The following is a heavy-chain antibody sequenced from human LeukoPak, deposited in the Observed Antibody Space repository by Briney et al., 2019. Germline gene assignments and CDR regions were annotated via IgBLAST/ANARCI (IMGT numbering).Heavy chain of an antibody. CDR3: AKDRSTTWSFDY. Sequence: GGSLRLSCAASGFTSSSYSMNWVRQAPGKGLEWVAFISDDGSRKYYADSVKGRFTISRDNSKNTLYLQMNSLRTEDTAVYYCAKDRSTTWSFDYWGQGTLVTVSS. CDR1: GFTSSSYS. D-gene: IGHD6-13*01. V-gene: IGHV3-30*18. J-gene: IGHJ4*02. CDR2: ISDDGSRK.